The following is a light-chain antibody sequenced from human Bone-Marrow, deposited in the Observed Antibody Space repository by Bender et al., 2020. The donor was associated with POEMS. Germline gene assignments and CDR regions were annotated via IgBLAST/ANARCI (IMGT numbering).Light chain of an antibody. CDR3: SAWDDSLSGWV. J-gene: IGLJ3*02. CDR2: YDD. CDR1: SSYIGNHG. Sequence: QSVVTQPPSLSEAPRQRVTISCSGSSSYIGNHGVNWYQQLPGEAPKLLIYYDDLLTPGVSDRFSASKSGTSASLAISELQSEDEALYCCSAWDDSLSGWVFGGGTKLTVL. V-gene: IGLV1-36*01.